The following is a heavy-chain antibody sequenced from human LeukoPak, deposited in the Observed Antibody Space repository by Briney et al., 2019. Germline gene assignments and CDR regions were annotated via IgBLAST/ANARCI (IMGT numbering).Heavy chain of an antibody. J-gene: IGHJ3*02. D-gene: IGHD4-17*01. CDR2: IIPIFGTA. V-gene: IGHV1-69*13. CDR1: GGTFSSYA. Sequence: ASVKVSCKASGGTFSSYAISWVRQAPGQGLEWMGGIIPIFGTANYAQKFQGRVTITADESTSTAYMELSSLRSEDTAVYYCAASFGDYGARRAFDIWGQGTMVTVSS. CDR3: AASFGDYGARRAFDI.